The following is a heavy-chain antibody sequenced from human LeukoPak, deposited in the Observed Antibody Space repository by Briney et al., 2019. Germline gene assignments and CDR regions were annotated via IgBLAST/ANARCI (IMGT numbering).Heavy chain of an antibody. J-gene: IGHJ4*02. D-gene: IGHD6-19*01. Sequence: PSETLSLTCTVSGGSISSYYWSWIRQPPGKGLEWIGYIYYSGSTNYNPSLKSRVTMSVDTSKKQFSLRLSSVTAADTAVYYCARDGSGFDYWGQGTLVTVSS. V-gene: IGHV4-59*01. CDR2: IYYSGST. CDR3: ARDGSGFDY. CDR1: GGSISSYY.